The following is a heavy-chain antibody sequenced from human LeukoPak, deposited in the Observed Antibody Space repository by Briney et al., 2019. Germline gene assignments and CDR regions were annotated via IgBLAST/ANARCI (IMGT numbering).Heavy chain of an antibody. CDR3: ARRRTSSSWYYGMDV. D-gene: IGHD6-13*01. CDR2: IHNDGTT. V-gene: IGHV4-59*08. J-gene: IGHJ6*02. CDR1: GGSISRYY. Sequence: SETLSLTCTVSGGSISRYYWSWIRRPPGKGLEWIGWIEYIHNDGTTNYNPSLMSRVTISGDMANNQLSLILSSVTAADTAVYYCARRRTSSSWYYGMDVWGQGTTVTVSS.